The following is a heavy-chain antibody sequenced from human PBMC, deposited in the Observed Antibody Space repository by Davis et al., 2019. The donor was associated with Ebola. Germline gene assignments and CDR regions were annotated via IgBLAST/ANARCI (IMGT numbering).Heavy chain of an antibody. J-gene: IGHJ4*02. CDR1: GFSLSTSGVG. D-gene: IGHD6-19*01. V-gene: IGHV2-5*02. CDR3: AHRRGIAVAGSWGFDY. CDR2: IYWDDDK. Sequence: SGPTLVKPTQTLTLTCTFSGFSLSTSGVGVGWIRQPPGKALEWLALIYWDDDKRYSPSLKSRLTITKDTSKNQVVLTMTNMDPVDTATYYCAHRRGIAVAGSWGFDYWGQGTLVTVSS.